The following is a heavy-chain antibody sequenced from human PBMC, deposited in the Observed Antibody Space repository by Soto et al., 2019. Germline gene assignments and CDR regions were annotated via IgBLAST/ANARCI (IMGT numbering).Heavy chain of an antibody. CDR3: AKDQLWFGEFDY. J-gene: IGHJ4*02. V-gene: IGHV3-23*01. D-gene: IGHD3-10*01. CDR2: ISGSGGST. CDR1: GFSFSSYA. Sequence: EVQLLESGGGLVQPGGSLRLSCAASGFSFSSYAMSWVRQAPGKGLEWVSAISGSGGSTYYADSVKGRFTISRDNSKNTLYLQMNSLRAEDTAVYYCAKDQLWFGEFDYWGQGTLVTVSS.